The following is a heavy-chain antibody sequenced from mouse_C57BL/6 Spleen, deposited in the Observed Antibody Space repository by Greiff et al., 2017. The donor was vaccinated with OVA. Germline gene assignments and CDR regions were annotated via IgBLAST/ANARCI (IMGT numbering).Heavy chain of an antibody. CDR3: ARLSDYFDY. CDR1: GYSITSGYY. CDR2: ISYDGSN. V-gene: IGHV3-6*01. D-gene: IGHD3-1*01. Sequence: EVQLVESGPGLVKPSQSLSLTCSVTGYSITSGYYWNWIRQFPGNKLEWMGYISYDGSNNYNPSLKNRISITRDTSKNQFFLKLNSVTTEDTATYYCARLSDYFDYWGQGTTLTVSS. J-gene: IGHJ2*01.